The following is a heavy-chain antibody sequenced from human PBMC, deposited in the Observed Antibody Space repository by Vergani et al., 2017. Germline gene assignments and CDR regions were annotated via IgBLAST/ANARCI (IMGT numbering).Heavy chain of an antibody. CDR2: ISSSSSTK. D-gene: IGHD3-10*01. J-gene: IGHJ4*02. CDR1: GFTFSSYS. V-gene: IGHV3-48*01. Sequence: EVQLVESGGGLVQPGGSLRLSCAASGFTFSSYSMNWVRQAPGKGLEWVSYISSSSSTKYYADSVKGRFTLSRDNAKNSLYLQMNSLRAEDTAVYYCARDLSLSEHYYGSGSPAEYWGQGTLVTVSS. CDR3: ARDLSLSEHYYGSGSPAEY.